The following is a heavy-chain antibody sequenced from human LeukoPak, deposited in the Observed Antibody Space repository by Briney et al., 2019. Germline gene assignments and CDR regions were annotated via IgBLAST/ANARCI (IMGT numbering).Heavy chain of an antibody. D-gene: IGHD3-10*01. CDR1: GFTFSSYA. V-gene: IGHV3-64*01. Sequence: GGSLRLSCAAPGFTFSSYAMHWVRQAPGKGLEYVSAISSNGGSTYYANSVKGRFTISRDNSKNTLYLQMGSLRAEDMAVYYCARDGNPSTLLWFGELFFDYWGQGTLVTVSS. J-gene: IGHJ4*02. CDR2: ISSNGGST. CDR3: ARDGNPSTLLWFGELFFDY.